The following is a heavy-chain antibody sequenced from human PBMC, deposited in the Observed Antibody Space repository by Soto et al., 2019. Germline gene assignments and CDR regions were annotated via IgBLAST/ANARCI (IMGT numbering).Heavy chain of an antibody. D-gene: IGHD4-4*01. CDR1: GGAFSSYT. V-gene: IGHV1-69*13. CDR3: ASGALTTLAYYYGMEV. Sequence: SVKVSCKASGGAFSSYTMSWVRQAPGQGLEWMGGIIPIFGTTTYAHKFQGRVTITADESTRTVYMELSSLRGEDTAVYYCASGALTTLAYYYGMEVWGQGTTVTVSS. CDR2: IIPIFGTT. J-gene: IGHJ6*02.